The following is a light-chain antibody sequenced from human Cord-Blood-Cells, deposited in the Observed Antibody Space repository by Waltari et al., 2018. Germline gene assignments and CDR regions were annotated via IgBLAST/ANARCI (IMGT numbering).Light chain of an antibody. Sequence: VIWMTQSSSLLSASTGDRVTISCRMSQGIGSYLAWYQKKPEKSPELLIYAASTLKSGVPSRFSGSGAGTDFTLTISCLQSEDFATYYCQQYYSFPLPFGGGTKVEIK. CDR3: QQYYSFPLP. CDR1: QGIGSY. J-gene: IGKJ4*01. V-gene: IGKV1D-8*01. CDR2: AAS.